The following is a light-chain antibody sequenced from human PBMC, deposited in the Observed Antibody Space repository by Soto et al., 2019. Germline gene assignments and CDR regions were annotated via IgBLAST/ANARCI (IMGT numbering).Light chain of an antibody. J-gene: IGLJ1*01. CDR3: SAFGGPGV. CDR2: EVA. Sequence: QSVLTQPDSVSGSPGQSIAISCTGTSSDIGRYDHVSWYQQHPGKAPKLVIYEVANRPSGVSNRFSGSKSGNTASLTITGLQADDEADYYCSAFGGPGVLGTG. CDR1: SSDIGRYDH. V-gene: IGLV2-14*01.